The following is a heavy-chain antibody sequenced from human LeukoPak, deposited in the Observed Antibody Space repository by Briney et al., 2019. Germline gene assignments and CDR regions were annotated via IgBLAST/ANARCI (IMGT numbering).Heavy chain of an antibody. CDR1: GASVNTGSYY. J-gene: IGHJ4*02. V-gene: IGHV4-61*01. D-gene: IGHD1-26*01. CDR3: ARGTYSGNYYILYYFDY. CDR2: IYYSGTT. Sequence: SETLSLTCTVSGASVNTGSYYWSWLRQPPGKGLEWIGNIYYSGTTNYNPSLKSRVTMSVDTSKNQFSLRLSSVTAADTAFYYCARGTYSGNYYILYYFDYWGQGTLVTVSS.